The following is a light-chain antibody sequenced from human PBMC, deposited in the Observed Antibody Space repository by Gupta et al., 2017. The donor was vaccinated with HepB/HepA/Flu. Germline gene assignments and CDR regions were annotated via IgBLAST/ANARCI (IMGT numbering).Light chain of an antibody. Sequence: DIQMTQSPSSLSASVGDRVTITCRASQSISSYLNWYQQKPGKAPKLLIYAASSLQSGVPSRFSGSGSGTDFTLSISRLQPEDLATDYCLQSATTPHTFGGGTKLEIK. J-gene: IGKJ4*01. CDR3: LQSATTPHT. V-gene: IGKV1-39*01. CDR2: AAS. CDR1: QSISSY.